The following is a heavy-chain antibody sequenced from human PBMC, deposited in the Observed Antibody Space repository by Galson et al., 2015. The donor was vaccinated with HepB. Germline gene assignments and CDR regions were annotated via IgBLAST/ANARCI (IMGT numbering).Heavy chain of an antibody. Sequence: SVKVSCKASGYTFTDYVVNWVRQAPGQGLEWMGWMNTNTGKPTYAPGFAGRFVFSLDTSVTTAYLQISSLETDDTAVYYRARSPLRFLDWLPYYDYYYMDVWGEGTTVTVS. V-gene: IGHV7-4-1*02. CDR2: MNTNTGKP. D-gene: IGHD3-3*01. CDR1: GYTFTDYV. CDR3: ARSPLRFLDWLPYYDYYYMDV. J-gene: IGHJ6*03.